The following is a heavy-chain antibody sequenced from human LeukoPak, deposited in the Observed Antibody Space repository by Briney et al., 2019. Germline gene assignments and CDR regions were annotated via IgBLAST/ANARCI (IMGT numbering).Heavy chain of an antibody. J-gene: IGHJ1*01. V-gene: IGHV3-30*02. CDR2: IRYDGSNK. CDR1: GFTFSSYG. CDR3: AKAGGWPGWWYFQH. Sequence: GGSLRLSCAASGFTFSSYGMHWVRQAPGKGLEWVAFIRYDGSNKYYADSVKGRFTISRDNSKNTLYLQMNSLRAEDTAVYYCAKAGGWPGWWYFQHWGQGTLVTVSS. D-gene: IGHD6-19*01.